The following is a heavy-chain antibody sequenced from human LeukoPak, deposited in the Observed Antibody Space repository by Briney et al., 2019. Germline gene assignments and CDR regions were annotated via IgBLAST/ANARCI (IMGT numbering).Heavy chain of an antibody. CDR2: IIPIFGTA. Sequence: SVKVSCKASGGTFSSYAISWVRQAPGQGLEWMGRIIPIFGTANYAQKFQGRVTITTDESTSTAYMELSSLRSEGTAVYYCAWTRSSSWQNWFDPWGQGTLVTVSS. D-gene: IGHD6-13*01. CDR3: AWTRSSSWQNWFDP. J-gene: IGHJ5*02. V-gene: IGHV1-69*05. CDR1: GGTFSSYA.